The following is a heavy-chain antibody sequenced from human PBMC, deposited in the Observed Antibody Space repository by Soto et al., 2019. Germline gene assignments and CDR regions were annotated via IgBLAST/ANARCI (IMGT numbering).Heavy chain of an antibody. CDR1: GFTFSSYW. D-gene: IGHD6-13*01. Sequence: EVQLVESGGGLVQPGGSLRLSCAASGFTFSSYWMHWVRQAPGKGLVWVSRINSDGSSTSYADSVKGRFTISRDNAKNTLYLQMNSLRAEDTAVYYCARDRRYSSSWYRGTHPGSGMDVWGQGTTVTVSS. V-gene: IGHV3-74*01. J-gene: IGHJ6*02. CDR2: INSDGSST. CDR3: ARDRRYSSSWYRGTHPGSGMDV.